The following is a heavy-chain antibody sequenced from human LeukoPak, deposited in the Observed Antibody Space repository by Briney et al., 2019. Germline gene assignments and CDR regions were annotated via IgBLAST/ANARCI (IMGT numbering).Heavy chain of an antibody. J-gene: IGHJ3*01. CDR1: GDSVSNDNAA. CDR3: ARDTAGPNAFDF. CDR2: TYYRSKWYN. V-gene: IGHV6-1*01. D-gene: IGHD6-25*01. Sequence: SQTLSLTCAIAGDSVSNDNAAWNWIRQSPSRGLEWLGRTYYRSKWYNDYTVSVKSRITIKPDTSKNQFSLQLNSVTPEDTAVYYSARDTAGPNAFDFWGRGTMVTVSS.